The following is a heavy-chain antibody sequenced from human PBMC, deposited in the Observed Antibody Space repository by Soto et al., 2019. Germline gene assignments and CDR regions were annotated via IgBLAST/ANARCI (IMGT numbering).Heavy chain of an antibody. CDR1: GFTFSSYA. V-gene: IGHV3-23*01. CDR2: ISGSGGST. Sequence: AGGSLRLSCAASGFTFSSYAMSWVRQAPGKGLEWVSAISGSGGSTYYADSVKGRFTISRDNSKNTLYLQMNSLRAEDTAVYYCAKDHSITIFGVTYYYYYGMDVWGQGTTVTVSS. CDR3: AKDHSITIFGVTYYYYYGMDV. J-gene: IGHJ6*02. D-gene: IGHD3-3*01.